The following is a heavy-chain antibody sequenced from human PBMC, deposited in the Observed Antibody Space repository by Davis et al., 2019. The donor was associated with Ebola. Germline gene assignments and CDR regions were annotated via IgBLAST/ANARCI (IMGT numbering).Heavy chain of an antibody. J-gene: IGHJ4*02. D-gene: IGHD3-22*01. CDR2: ISSSSIYT. V-gene: IGHV3-11*06. Sequence: GESLKISCAASGFTFSDYYMSWIRQAPGKGLEWVSYISSSSIYTNYADSVKGRFTISRDNAKTSLYLQMNSLRAEDTAVYYCARDGVGSDYFDSSGYLGSDYWGQGTLVTVSS. CDR1: GFTFSDYY. CDR3: ARDGVGSDYFDSSGYLGSDY.